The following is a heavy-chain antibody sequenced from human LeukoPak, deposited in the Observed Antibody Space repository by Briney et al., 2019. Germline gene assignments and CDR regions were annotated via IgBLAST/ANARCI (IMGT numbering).Heavy chain of an antibody. J-gene: IGHJ3*02. Sequence: AGGSLRLSCAASGFTFSSYWMRWVRQAPGKGLVWVSRINTDGSSTNYADSVKGRFTISRDNAKNTLFLQMNSLRAEDTAVYYCARAYDYGNDAFDTWGQGTMVTVSS. CDR3: ARAYDYGNDAFDT. CDR2: INTDGSST. D-gene: IGHD4-17*01. V-gene: IGHV3-74*01. CDR1: GFTFSSYW.